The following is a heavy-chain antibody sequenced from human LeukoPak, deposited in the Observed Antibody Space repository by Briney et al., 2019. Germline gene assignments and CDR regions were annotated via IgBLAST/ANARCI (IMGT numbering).Heavy chain of an antibody. CDR1: GGSISSGGYY. CDR2: IYYSGST. CDR3: ARVLEFGLQSDY. J-gene: IGHJ4*02. D-gene: IGHD4-11*01. V-gene: IGHV4-31*03. Sequence: SETLSLTCTVSGGSISSGGYYWSCIRQHPGKGLEWIGYIYYSGSTYYNPSLKSRVTISVDTSKNQFSLKLSSVTAADTAVYYCARVLEFGLQSDYWGQGTLVTVSS.